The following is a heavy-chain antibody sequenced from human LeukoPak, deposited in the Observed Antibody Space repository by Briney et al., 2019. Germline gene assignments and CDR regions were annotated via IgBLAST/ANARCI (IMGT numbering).Heavy chain of an antibody. Sequence: SETLSLTCAVYGGSFSGYYWGWIRQPPGKGLEWIGEINHSGSTNYNPSLKSRVTISVDTSKNQFSLKLSSVTAADTAVYYCARDHRGYYYDSSGYYLDYWGQGTLVTVSS. CDR2: INHSGST. CDR1: GGSFSGYY. D-gene: IGHD3-22*01. V-gene: IGHV4-34*01. CDR3: ARDHRGYYYDSSGYYLDY. J-gene: IGHJ4*02.